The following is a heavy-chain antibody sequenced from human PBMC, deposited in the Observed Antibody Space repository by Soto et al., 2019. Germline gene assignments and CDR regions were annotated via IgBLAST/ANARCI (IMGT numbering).Heavy chain of an antibody. D-gene: IGHD3-3*01. CDR3: ARSNTYYDLWSASLKNYYYYGMDV. J-gene: IGHJ6*02. CDR2: ISSISSYI. CDR1: GFTFSSYS. Sequence: GGSLTLSCAASGFTFSSYSINWVRHAPGKLLEWVSSISSISSYIYYADSVKGRFTISRDNAKNSLYLKKTSLRAENTAVYYCARSNTYYDLWSASLKNYYYYGMDVWGQGTTVTVSS. V-gene: IGHV3-21*01.